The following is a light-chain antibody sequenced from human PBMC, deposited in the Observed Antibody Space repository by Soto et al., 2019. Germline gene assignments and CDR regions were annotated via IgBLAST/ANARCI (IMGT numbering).Light chain of an antibody. V-gene: IGLV2-8*01. CDR3: TSHARRKTRGV. CDR1: SSDVGGYNY. CDR2: EVS. J-gene: IGLJ1*01. Sequence: QSALAQPPSGAGSPGQSVTISCTGTSSDVGGYNYISWYQHHPGKAPKLMIYEVSQRPSGVPDRFSGSKSGNTASLTVSGLQAEDEADYYCTSHARRKTRGVFGSGTKVTVL.